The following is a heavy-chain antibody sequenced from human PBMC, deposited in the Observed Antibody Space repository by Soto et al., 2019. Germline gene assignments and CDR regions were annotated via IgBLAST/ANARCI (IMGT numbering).Heavy chain of an antibody. Sequence: PGGSLRLSCVASGLTFSSYAMGWVRQAPGKGLEWVSDISGDGGSTYYADSVKGRFTISRDNSKNTLFLEMNSLRVEDTAVYYCAKRLFAIVVVGGYDIWGQGTKVTVSS. J-gene: IGHJ3*02. CDR1: GLTFSSYA. CDR3: AKRLFAIVVVGGYDI. D-gene: IGHD5-18*01. CDR2: ISGDGGST. V-gene: IGHV3-23*01.